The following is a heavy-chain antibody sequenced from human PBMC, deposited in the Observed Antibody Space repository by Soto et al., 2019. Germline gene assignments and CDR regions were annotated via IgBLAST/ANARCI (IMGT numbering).Heavy chain of an antibody. CDR3: ARIPVDTYMIYWSDP. D-gene: IGHD3-16*01. V-gene: IGHV4-61*01. CDR2: VYFSGRT. CDR1: CDSFISGTYS. Sequence: SETLSLTCSVSCDSFISGTYSWSWSRQPPGKGLEWIGHVYFSGRTNYIPSLKSRLTMSVDTAKNQFSLKLNSVTAADTAVYYCARIPVDTYMIYWSDPWGQGTQVTVSS. J-gene: IGHJ5*02.